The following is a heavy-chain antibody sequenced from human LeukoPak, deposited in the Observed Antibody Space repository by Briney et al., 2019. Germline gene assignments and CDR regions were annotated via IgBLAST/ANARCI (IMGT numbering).Heavy chain of an antibody. CDR2: ISSSSSYI. CDR1: GFTFSSYS. V-gene: IGHV3-21*01. J-gene: IGHJ4*02. D-gene: IGHD1-26*01. CDR3: ARFHLSGSYHLVFDY. Sequence: PGGSLRLSCTASGFTFSSYSMNWVRQAPGKGLEWVSSISSSSSYIYYADSVKGRFTISRDNAKNSLYLQMNSLRAEDTAVYYCARFHLSGSYHLVFDYWGQGTLVTVSS.